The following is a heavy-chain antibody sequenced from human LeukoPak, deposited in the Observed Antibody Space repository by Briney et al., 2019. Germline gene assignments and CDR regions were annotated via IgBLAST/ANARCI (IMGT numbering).Heavy chain of an antibody. J-gene: IGHJ5*02. CDR2: INHSGST. D-gene: IGHD6-13*01. CDR1: GGSFSGYY. V-gene: IGHV4-34*01. Sequence: SETLSLTCAVFGGSFSGYYWSWIRQPPGKGLEWIGEINHSGSTNCNPSLKSRVTISVDTSKNQFSLKLSSVTAADTAVYYCARGCLRYSSSSARPFDPWGQGTLVTVSS. CDR3: ARGCLRYSSSSARPFDP.